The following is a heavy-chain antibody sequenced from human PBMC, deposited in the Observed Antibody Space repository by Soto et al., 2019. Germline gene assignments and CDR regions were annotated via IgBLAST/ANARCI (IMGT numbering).Heavy chain of an antibody. D-gene: IGHD3-3*01. CDR2: IYWDDDK. CDR1: GFSLTTRGVG. CDR3: AHRVLRAVFGLVTTTAIYFDF. V-gene: IGHV2-5*02. J-gene: IGHJ4*02. Sequence: ESGPTQVKPRQTLTLTCTFSGFSLTTRGVGVGWIRQSPGKAPEWLALIYWDDDKRYSPSLKSRLTITKDTPKNQVVLTMADLDPADTATYYCAHRVLRAVFGLVTTTAIYFDFWGQGTPVAVSS.